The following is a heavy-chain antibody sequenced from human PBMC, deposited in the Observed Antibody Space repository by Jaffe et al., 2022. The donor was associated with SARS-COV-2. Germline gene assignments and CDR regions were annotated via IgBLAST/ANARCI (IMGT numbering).Heavy chain of an antibody. CDR2: ISSSSSYI. D-gene: IGHD4-17*01. V-gene: IGHV3-21*01. CDR1: GFTFSSYS. Sequence: EVQLVESGGGLVKPGGSLRLSCAASGFTFSSYSMNWVRQAPGKGLEWVSSISSSSSYIYYADSVKGRFTISRDNAKNSLYLQMNSLRAEDTAVYYCARGAFLRGIYGDYVPLDYWGQGTLVTVSS. CDR3: ARGAFLRGIYGDYVPLDY. J-gene: IGHJ4*02.